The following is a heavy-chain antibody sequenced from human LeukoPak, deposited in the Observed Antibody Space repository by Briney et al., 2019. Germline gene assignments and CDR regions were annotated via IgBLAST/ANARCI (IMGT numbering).Heavy chain of an antibody. CDR1: GTSIKTYY. CDR2: ILRTGST. CDR3: ARRVGFYGSGSLNYFDP. V-gene: IGHV4-39*02. D-gene: IGHD3-10*01. J-gene: IGHJ5*01. Sequence: SETLSLTCNVSGTSIKTYYWGWIRQPPGKGLEWIGSILRTGSTYYSASLKSRVSISVDTSKNHIALKRTSVTAADTAVYFCARRVGFYGSGSLNYFDPWGQGILVSVS.